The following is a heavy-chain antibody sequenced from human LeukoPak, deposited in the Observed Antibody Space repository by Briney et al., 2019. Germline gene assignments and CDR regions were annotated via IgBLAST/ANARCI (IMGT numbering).Heavy chain of an antibody. V-gene: IGHV1-2*04. CDR2: INPNSGGT. CDR1: GYTFTGYY. CDR3: ATARCGGDCSPSFDY. D-gene: IGHD2-21*02. J-gene: IGHJ4*02. Sequence: SVKVSCKASGYTFTGYYIHWVRQAPGQGLEWMGWINPNSGGTDYAQNFQGWVTMTRDTSTSTAYMELSRLKSDDTAVYYCATARCGGDCSPSFDYWGQGTLVTVSS.